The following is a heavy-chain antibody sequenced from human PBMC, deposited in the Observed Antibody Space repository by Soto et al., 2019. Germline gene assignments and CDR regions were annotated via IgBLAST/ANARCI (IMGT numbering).Heavy chain of an antibody. J-gene: IGHJ6*02. CDR1: GFAFSRFD. D-gene: IGHD2-21*02. CDR2: IGSAGDT. Sequence: VGSLRLSCAASGFAFSRFDMHWVRQVAGKGLEWVSTIGSAGDTYFSDSVRGRFTISRGNGENSLYLQMNSVRAGDTAVYYCVRGDEGLFDYGMDVWGQGTTVTVS. V-gene: IGHV3-13*01. CDR3: VRGDEGLFDYGMDV.